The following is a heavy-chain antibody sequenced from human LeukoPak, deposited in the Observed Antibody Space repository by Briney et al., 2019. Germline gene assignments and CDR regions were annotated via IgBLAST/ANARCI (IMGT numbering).Heavy chain of an antibody. CDR2: INPSGGST. CDR3: ARGAPTTRIGAGRFDY. CDR1: GYSLTNYY. Sequence: VASVTVSFTAFGYSLTNYYVHWVRQAPGQGLELMGDINPSGGSTSYAQKFQGRITVTRDTYTNTVYMDLSSLRSEDTATYYCARGAPTTRIGAGRFDYWGQGALLTVAS. D-gene: IGHD5-12*01. V-gene: IGHV1-46*01. J-gene: IGHJ4*02.